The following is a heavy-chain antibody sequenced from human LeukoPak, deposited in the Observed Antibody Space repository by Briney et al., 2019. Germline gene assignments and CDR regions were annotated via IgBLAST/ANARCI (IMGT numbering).Heavy chain of an antibody. CDR3: ARNTVTAYDAFDI. Sequence: GGSPRLSCAASGFTFSSYSMNWVRQAPGKGLEWVSSISSSSSYIYYADSVKGRFTISRDNAKNSLYLQMNSLRAEDTAVYYCARNTVTAYDAFDIWGQGTMVTVSS. J-gene: IGHJ3*02. D-gene: IGHD2-21*02. CDR1: GFTFSSYS. V-gene: IGHV3-21*01. CDR2: ISSSSSYI.